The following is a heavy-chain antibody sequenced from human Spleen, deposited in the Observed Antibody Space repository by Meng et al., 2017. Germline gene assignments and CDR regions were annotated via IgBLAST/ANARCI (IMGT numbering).Heavy chain of an antibody. Sequence: QLQLGQSWAVGIEPGSSVKVSCKASGGVFSKHVIGWVRQAAGQGREWLGGINGVFGTRDFAQKFQDRVTMTRDTSINTAYMELTSLTSDDMAVYYCARPVAATFYFDLWGRGTLVTVSS. CDR2: INGVFGTR. V-gene: IGHV1-69*05. J-gene: IGHJ2*01. CDR3: ARPVAATFYFDL. CDR1: GGVFSKHV. D-gene: IGHD2/OR15-2a*01.